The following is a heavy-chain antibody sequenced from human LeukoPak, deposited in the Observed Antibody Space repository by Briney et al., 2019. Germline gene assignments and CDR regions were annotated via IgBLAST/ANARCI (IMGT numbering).Heavy chain of an antibody. Sequence: GRSLRLSCAASGFTFSSYAMHWVRQAPGTGLEWVAVVSYDGSNKYYADSMKGRFTISRDNSKNTLYLQMNSLRAEDTAVYYCAKRRGLELLYYYYMDVWGRGTTVTVSS. V-gene: IGHV3-30*04. CDR1: GFTFSSYA. J-gene: IGHJ6*03. CDR2: VSYDGSNK. CDR3: AKRRGLELLYYYYMDV. D-gene: IGHD1-7*01.